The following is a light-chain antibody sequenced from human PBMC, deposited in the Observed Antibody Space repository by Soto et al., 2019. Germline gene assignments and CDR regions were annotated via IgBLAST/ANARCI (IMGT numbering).Light chain of an antibody. CDR1: SSNIGTNT. J-gene: IGLJ3*02. CDR2: SNN. CDR3: ASWDDSLIGPV. V-gene: IGLV1-44*01. Sequence: QSVLTQPPSTSGTPGQRVTISCSGSSSNIGTNTVNWYQQLPGTAPKLLIYSNNQRHSGVPDRFPGSKSGTSAALAISGLQSEDEADDYCASWDDSLIGPVFGGGTKVTVL.